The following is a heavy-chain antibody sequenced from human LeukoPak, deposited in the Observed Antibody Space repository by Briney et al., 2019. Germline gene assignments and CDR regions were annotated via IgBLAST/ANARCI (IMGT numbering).Heavy chain of an antibody. V-gene: IGHV3-66*01. Sequence: GGSLRLSCAASGFSVSDNYMSWVRQAPGKGLEWVSVIYSNGKAYYTDSVKGRFTISRDIAQNTLFLQMNNLRAEDTAVYYCARDRADGYNYGDSFDYWGQGTLVTVSS. CDR1: GFSVSDNY. CDR3: ARDRADGYNYGDSFDY. D-gene: IGHD5-18*01. J-gene: IGHJ4*02. CDR2: IYSNGKA.